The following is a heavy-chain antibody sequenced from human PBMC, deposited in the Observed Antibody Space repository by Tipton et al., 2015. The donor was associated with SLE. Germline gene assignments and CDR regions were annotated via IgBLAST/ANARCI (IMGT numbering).Heavy chain of an antibody. D-gene: IGHD6-6*01. J-gene: IGHJ6*02. V-gene: IGHV4-31*03. Sequence: LSLTCTVSGGSISSGGYYWSWIRHHPGKGLEWIGFISYSGNTYYNPSLKSRLTISEDTSKNQFSLKLTSVTAADPAVYYCARDQGSSAYSYYYGMDVWGQGTTVTVSS. CDR2: ISYSGNT. CDR3: ARDQGSSAYSYYYGMDV. CDR1: GGSISSGGYY.